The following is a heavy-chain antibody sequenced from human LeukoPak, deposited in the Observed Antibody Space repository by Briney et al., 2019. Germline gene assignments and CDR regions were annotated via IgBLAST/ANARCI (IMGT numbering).Heavy chain of an antibody. J-gene: IGHJ5*02. D-gene: IGHD6-19*01. CDR3: ARLLSSSGWYWFDP. CDR2: IYSDGST. V-gene: IGHV3-66*02. Sequence: PGGSLRLSCAASGFTVSSNYMSWVRQAPGKGLEWVSVIYSDGSTYYADSVKGRFTISRDNSKNTLYLQMNSLRAEDTAVYYCARLLSSSGWYWFDPWGQGTLVTVSS. CDR1: GFTVSSNY.